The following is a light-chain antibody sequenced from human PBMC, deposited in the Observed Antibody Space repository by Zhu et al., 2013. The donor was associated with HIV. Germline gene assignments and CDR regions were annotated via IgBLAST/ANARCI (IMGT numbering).Light chain of an antibody. CDR2: KAS. CDR1: QDISSY. J-gene: IGKJ1*01. CDR3: QQYNTYWT. V-gene: IGKV1-5*03. Sequence: IQMTQSPSSLSASVGDSVTITCRASQDISSYLAWYQQKSGKAPRLLISKASILESGVPSRFSGGGSGTEFTLTISSLQADDFATYYCQQYNTYWTFGQGTKVEVK.